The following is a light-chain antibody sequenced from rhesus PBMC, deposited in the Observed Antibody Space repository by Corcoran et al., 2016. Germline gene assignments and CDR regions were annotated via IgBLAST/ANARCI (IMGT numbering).Light chain of an antibody. CDR1: QSLLHSDGNTY. Sequence: DIVMTQTPLSLPITPGEPASISCRSSQSLLHSDGNTYLHWYLQKPGQSPQLLIYGGSNRASGVPDRFRGSGAGTDFALKISKVEAEDVGVYYCVQAIAFPYSFGQGTNVEIK. J-gene: IGKJ2*01. CDR3: VQAIAFPYS. CDR2: GGS. V-gene: IGKV2-72*01.